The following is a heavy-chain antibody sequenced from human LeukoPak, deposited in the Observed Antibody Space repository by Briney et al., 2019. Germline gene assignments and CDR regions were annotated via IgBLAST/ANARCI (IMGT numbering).Heavy chain of an antibody. CDR3: ARGGVGATIRLGFDY. D-gene: IGHD1-26*01. V-gene: IGHV1-69*13. CDR1: GGTFSSYA. J-gene: IGHJ4*02. Sequence: SVKVSCKASGGTFSSYAISWVRQAPGQGLEWMGGIIPIFGTANYAQKFPGRVTITADESTSTAYMGLSSLRSEDTAVYYCARGGVGATIRLGFDYWGQGTLVTVSS. CDR2: IIPIFGTA.